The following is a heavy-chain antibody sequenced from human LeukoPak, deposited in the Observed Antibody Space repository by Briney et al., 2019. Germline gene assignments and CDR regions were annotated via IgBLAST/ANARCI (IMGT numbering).Heavy chain of an antibody. CDR1: GGSITSSSYY. D-gene: IGHD3-16*01. J-gene: IGHJ3*02. Sequence: SETLSLTCTVSGGSITSSSYYWGWIRQPPGKGLEWIGSIYYRGRTYYNPSLKSRLTISVDTSKNQLSLKLSSVTAADTAVYYCAADYGDAFDIWGQGTMVTVSS. CDR3: AADYGDAFDI. V-gene: IGHV4-39*07. CDR2: IYYRGRT.